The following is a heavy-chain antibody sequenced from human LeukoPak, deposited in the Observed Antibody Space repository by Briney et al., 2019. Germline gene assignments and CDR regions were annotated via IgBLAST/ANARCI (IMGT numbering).Heavy chain of an antibody. CDR2: INHSGST. V-gene: IGHV4-34*01. CDR1: GGSFSGYY. CDR3: ARTLGYCSSTSCAGRYYYYGMDV. J-gene: IGHJ6*02. D-gene: IGHD2-2*01. Sequence: SETLSLTCAVYGGSFSGYYWSWIRQPPVKGLEWIGEINHSGSTNYNPSLKSRVTISVDTSKNQFSLKLSSVTAADTAVYYCARTLGYCSSTSCAGRYYYYGMDVWAQGTTVTVSS.